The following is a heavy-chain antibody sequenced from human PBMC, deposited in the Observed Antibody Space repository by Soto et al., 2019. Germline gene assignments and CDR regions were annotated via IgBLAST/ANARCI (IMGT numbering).Heavy chain of an antibody. D-gene: IGHD3-3*01. CDR3: AKRRYYDYLDNCFDP. J-gene: IGHJ5*02. CDR2: ISGSGGST. Sequence: EVQLLESGGGLVQPGGSLRLSCAASGFTFSSYAMSWVRQAPGKGLEWVSAISGSGGSTYYADSVKGRFTISRDNSKNTRDMQRNSLRAEETAVYYCAKRRYYDYLDNCFDPWGQGTLVTVSS. V-gene: IGHV3-23*01. CDR1: GFTFSSYA.